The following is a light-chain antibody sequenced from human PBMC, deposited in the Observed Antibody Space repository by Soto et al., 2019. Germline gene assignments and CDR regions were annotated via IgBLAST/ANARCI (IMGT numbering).Light chain of an antibody. V-gene: IGKV3-20*01. CDR1: QSGSNTY. Sequence: EIVLTQSPGTLSLSPGERATLSCRASQSGSNTYLAWYQQKPGQAPRLLIYDASSRATGIPDRFSGSGSGTDFTLNISRLEPEDFAVYYCQQYGRSAGLFTFGPGTKVDLK. J-gene: IGKJ3*01. CDR3: QQYGRSAGLFT. CDR2: DAS.